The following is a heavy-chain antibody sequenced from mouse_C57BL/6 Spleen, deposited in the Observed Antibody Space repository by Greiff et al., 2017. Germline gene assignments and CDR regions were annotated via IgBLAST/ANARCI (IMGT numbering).Heavy chain of an antibody. CDR3: AREGSTAMDY. J-gene: IGHJ4*01. V-gene: IGHV5-16*01. CDR2: INYDGSST. Sequence: DVQLVESEGGLVQPGSSMKLSCTASGFTFSDYYMAWVRQVPEKGLEWVANINYDGSSTYYLDSLKSRFIISRDNAKNILYLQMSSLKSEDTATYYCAREGSTAMDYWGQGTSVTVSS. D-gene: IGHD3-1*01. CDR1: GFTFSDYY.